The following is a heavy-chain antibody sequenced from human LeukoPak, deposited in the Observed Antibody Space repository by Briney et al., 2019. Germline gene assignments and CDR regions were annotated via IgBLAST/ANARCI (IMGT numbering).Heavy chain of an antibody. D-gene: IGHD2-15*01. J-gene: IGHJ4*02. Sequence: GSLRLSCAASGFTFSSYAMSWVRQAPGKGLEWVSAISGSGGSTYYADSVKGRFTISRDNSKNTLYLQMNSLRAEDTAVYYCAKGWPAWVVVTATTIDYWGQGTLVTVSS. V-gene: IGHV3-23*01. CDR1: GFTFSSYA. CDR2: ISGSGGST. CDR3: AKGWPAWVVVTATTIDY.